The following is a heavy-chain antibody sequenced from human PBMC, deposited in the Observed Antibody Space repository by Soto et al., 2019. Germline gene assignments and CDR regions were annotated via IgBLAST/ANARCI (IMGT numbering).Heavy chain of an antibody. CDR3: ARPYGSGSYYNGNYYYGMDV. V-gene: IGHV1-69*06. Sequence: ASVKVSCKASGGTFSSYAISWVRQAPGQGLEWMGGIIPIFGTANYAQKFQGRVTITADKSTSTAYMELSSLRSEDTAVYYCARPYGSGSYYNGNYYYGMDVWGQGTTVTVSS. J-gene: IGHJ6*02. CDR2: IIPIFGTA. CDR1: GGTFSSYA. D-gene: IGHD3-10*01.